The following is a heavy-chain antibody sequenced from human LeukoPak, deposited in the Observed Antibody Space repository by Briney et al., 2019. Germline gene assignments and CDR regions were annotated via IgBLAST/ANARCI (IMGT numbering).Heavy chain of an antibody. CDR1: GSSFTSYL. D-gene: IGHD2-15*01. CDR3: ASPRYCSGGSCYPPLYYFDY. Sequence: GSSLKTSCKGSGSSFTSYLIGGVRQTPERGLEWMGIIYPGDSDTRYRPSFKGQVTISADKSIGTAYLQWSSLKASDTAMYYCASPRYCSGGSCYPPLYYFDYWGQGTLVTVSS. J-gene: IGHJ4*02. V-gene: IGHV5-51*01. CDR2: IYPGDSDT.